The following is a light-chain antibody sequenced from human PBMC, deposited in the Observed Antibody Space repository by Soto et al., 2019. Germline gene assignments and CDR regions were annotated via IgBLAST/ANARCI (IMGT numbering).Light chain of an antibody. V-gene: IGKV3-11*01. CDR1: QSVIAY. CDR3: QQRSNVT. CDR2: DAS. Sequence: EIVLTQSPATLSLSPGERAALSCRASQSVIAYLAWYQHKPGQAPRLLISDASIRATGIPPRFSGSGSGTDFTLTISSLEPEDFAVFYCQQRSNVTFGQGTRLEIK. J-gene: IGKJ5*01.